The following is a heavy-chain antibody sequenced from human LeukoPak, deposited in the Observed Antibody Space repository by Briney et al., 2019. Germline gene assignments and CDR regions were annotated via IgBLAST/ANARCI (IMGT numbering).Heavy chain of an antibody. CDR3: ARSHSSGWFPSDY. D-gene: IGHD6-19*01. CDR2: IYPGDSDT. Sequence: GESLKISCQGSGYSFTSFWVAWVRQMPGKGLEWMGIIYPGDSDTRYSPSFQGHVTISADKSLSPAYLQWSSLKASDTAIYYCARSHSSGWFPSDYWGQGTLVTVTS. J-gene: IGHJ4*02. V-gene: IGHV5-51*01. CDR1: GYSFTSFW.